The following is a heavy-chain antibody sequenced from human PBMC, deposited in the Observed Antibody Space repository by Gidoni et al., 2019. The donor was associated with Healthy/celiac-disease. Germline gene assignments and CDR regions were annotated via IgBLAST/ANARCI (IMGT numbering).Heavy chain of an antibody. CDR3: ARDIPERYFDL. CDR1: GFTFSSYS. J-gene: IGHJ2*01. V-gene: IGHV3-21*01. Sequence: EVQLVESGGGLVKPGGSLRLSCAASGFTFSSYSMNWVRQAPGKGLEWVSTISSSSSYIYYADSVKGRFTISRDNAKNSLYLQMNSLRAEDTAVYYCARDIPERYFDLWGRGTLVTVSS. CDR2: ISSSSSYI. D-gene: IGHD2-2*02.